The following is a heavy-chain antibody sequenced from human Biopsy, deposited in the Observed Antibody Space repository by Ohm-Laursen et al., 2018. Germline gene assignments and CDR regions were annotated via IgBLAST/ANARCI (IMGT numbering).Heavy chain of an antibody. V-gene: IGHV4-39*01. J-gene: IGHJ5*02. CDR2: ISYRGTT. D-gene: IGHD3-3*01. Sequence: SDTLSLTCSVSGGSIISNGFSWGWIRQPPGQGLEWIGRISYRGTTSYNPSLKSRVAISVDTSKNQLSLSLNSVTAADTAVFYCARLRGGVVINYSWFDPWGQGTLVTVSS. CDR3: ARLRGGVVINYSWFDP. CDR1: GGSIISNGFS.